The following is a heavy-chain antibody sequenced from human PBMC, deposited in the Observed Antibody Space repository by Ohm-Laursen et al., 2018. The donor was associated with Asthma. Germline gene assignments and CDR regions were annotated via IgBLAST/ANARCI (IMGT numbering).Heavy chain of an antibody. V-gene: IGHV3-21*01. CDR1: GYTFSRYS. J-gene: IGHJ4*02. CDR2: ISTASSYI. Sequence: SLRLSCAASGYTFSRYSIHWVRQIPGKGLEWVASISTASSYIYYADSVKGRFTISRDNAKNSLYLQMNSLRAEDTAVYYCARQDYWGQGTLVTVSS. CDR3: ARQDY.